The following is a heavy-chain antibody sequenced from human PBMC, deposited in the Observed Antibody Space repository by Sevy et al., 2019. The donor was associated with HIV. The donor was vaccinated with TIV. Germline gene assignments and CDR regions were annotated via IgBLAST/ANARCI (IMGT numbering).Heavy chain of an antibody. Sequence: GESLKISCKGSGYNFASYWIAWVRQMPGKGLEWMGIIYPDDSDTRYGPSFEGQVTISADKSISTAYLQWTSLKASDTAMYYCAKPSVGGTGVFDQWGQGTLVTVSS. CDR3: AKPSVGGTGVFDQ. CDR2: IYPDDSDT. CDR1: GYNFASYW. J-gene: IGHJ4*02. D-gene: IGHD1-26*01. V-gene: IGHV5-51*01.